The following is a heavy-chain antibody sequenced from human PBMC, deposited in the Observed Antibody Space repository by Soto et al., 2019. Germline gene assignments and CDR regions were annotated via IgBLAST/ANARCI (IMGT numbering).Heavy chain of an antibody. CDR3: VKGSGVLLLDY. Sequence: PGGSLRLSCASSVFTFISYAMSWVRQAPGKGLEWVSAISGSGGSTYYADSVKGRFTISRDNSKNTLYLQMNSLRAEDTAVYYCVKGSGVLLLDYWGQGTLVTVSS. D-gene: IGHD3-10*01. CDR1: VFTFISYA. CDR2: ISGSGGST. V-gene: IGHV3-23*01. J-gene: IGHJ4*02.